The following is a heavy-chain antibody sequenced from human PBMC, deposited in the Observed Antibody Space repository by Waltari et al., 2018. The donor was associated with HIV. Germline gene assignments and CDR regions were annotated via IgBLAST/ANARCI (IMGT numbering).Heavy chain of an antibody. J-gene: IGHJ5*02. V-gene: IGHV3-23*01. CDR1: GSTFSSYA. CDR2: ISDSTGRT. D-gene: IGHD6-13*01. CDR3: AKDEAGAGSPEVWFDP. Sequence: EMQLLESGGGLVQPGGSLRLSCAASGSTFSSYAMHWVRQAPGKGLEWVSGISDSTGRTYYGDSGKGRFTISRDNSKNTLYLQMSSLRVEDTAIYYCAKDEAGAGSPEVWFDPWGQGTLVTVSS.